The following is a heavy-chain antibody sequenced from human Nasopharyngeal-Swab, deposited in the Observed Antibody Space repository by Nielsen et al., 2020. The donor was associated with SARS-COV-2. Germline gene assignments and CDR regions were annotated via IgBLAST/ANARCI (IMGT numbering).Heavy chain of an antibody. J-gene: IGHJ4*02. V-gene: IGHV3-53*01. CDR3: ARALEYSSSSWDY. CDR2: IYSGGTT. D-gene: IGHD6-6*01. Sequence: GGSLRLSCAHSGFTVSSNYMSWVRQAPGKGLEWVSVIYSGGTTYYADSVKGRFTISRDNSKNTLYLQMNSLRAEDTAVYYCARALEYSSSSWDYWGQGTLVTVSS. CDR1: GFTVSSNY.